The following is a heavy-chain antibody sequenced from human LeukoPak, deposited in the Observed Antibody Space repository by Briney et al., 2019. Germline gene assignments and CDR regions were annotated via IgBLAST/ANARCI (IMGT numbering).Heavy chain of an antibody. V-gene: IGHV4-34*01. CDR2: MNHSGST. D-gene: IGHD5-24*01. Sequence: SETLSLTCAVYGGSFSGYYWSWIRQPPGKGLEWIGEMNHSGSTNYNPSLKSRVTISVDTSKNQFSLKLSSVTAADTAVYYCARDLSNYYFDYWGQGTLVTVSS. CDR1: GGSFSGYY. J-gene: IGHJ4*02. CDR3: ARDLSNYYFDY.